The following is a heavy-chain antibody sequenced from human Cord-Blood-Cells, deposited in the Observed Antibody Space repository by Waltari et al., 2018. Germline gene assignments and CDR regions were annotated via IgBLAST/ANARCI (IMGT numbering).Heavy chain of an antibody. CDR3: ARVYCSSTSCYGSWFDP. CDR1: GGTFSSYT. V-gene: IGHV1-69*02. Sequence: QVQLVQSGAEVKKPGSSVKVSCKASGGTFSSYTISWVRQAPGQVLEWMGRIIPILGIANYAQKFQGRVTITADKSTSTAYMELSSLRSEDTAVYYCARVYCSSTSCYGSWFDPWGQGTLVTVSS. J-gene: IGHJ5*02. CDR2: IIPILGIA. D-gene: IGHD2-2*01.